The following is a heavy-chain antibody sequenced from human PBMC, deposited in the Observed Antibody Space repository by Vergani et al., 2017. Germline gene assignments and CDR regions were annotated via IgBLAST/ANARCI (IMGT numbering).Heavy chain of an antibody. Sequence: VQLVESGGGVVQPGRSLRLSCAASGFTFSSYGMHWVRQAPGKGLEWVAVIWYDGSNKYYADSVKGRFTISRDNSKNTLYLQMNSLRAEDTAVYYCAMNRDGYNFEWYFDLWGRGTLVTVSS. D-gene: IGHD5-24*01. J-gene: IGHJ2*01. CDR2: IWYDGSNK. V-gene: IGHV3-33*01. CDR3: AMNRDGYNFEWYFDL. CDR1: GFTFSSYG.